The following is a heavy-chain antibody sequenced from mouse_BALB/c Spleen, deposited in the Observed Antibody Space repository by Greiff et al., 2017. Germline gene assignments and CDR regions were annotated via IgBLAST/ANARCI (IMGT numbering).Heavy chain of an antibody. CDR3: ARGDYGSSYRFAY. CDR2: INPYNDGT. D-gene: IGHD1-1*01. CDR1: GYTFTSYV. Sequence: EVQLQQSGAELVRPGASVKMSCKASGYTFTSYVMHWVKQKPGQGLEWIGYINPYNDGTKYNEKFKGKATLTSDKSSSTAYMELSSLTSEDSAVYYCARGDYGSSYRFAYWGQGTLVTVSA. V-gene: IGHV1-14*01. J-gene: IGHJ3*01.